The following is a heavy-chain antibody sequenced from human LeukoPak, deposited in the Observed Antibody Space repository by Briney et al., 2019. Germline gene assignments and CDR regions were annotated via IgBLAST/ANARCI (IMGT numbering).Heavy chain of an antibody. CDR1: GYSISGGYY. CDR3: ARHQVSGWYLNWFDP. V-gene: IGHV4-38-2*01. J-gene: IGHJ5*02. Sequence: SETLSLTCSVSGYSISGGYYWGWIRQPPGKGLEYIGSMYHSGNTYYNPSLKSRVTISVDTSKNQFSLKLTSVTAADTAVYYCARHQVSGWYLNWFDPWGQGTLVTVSS. D-gene: IGHD6-19*01. CDR2: MYHSGNT.